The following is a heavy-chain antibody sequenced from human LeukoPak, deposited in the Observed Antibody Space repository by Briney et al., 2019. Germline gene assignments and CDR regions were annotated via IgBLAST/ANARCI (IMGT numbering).Heavy chain of an antibody. Sequence: GASVKVSCKASGYTFTSYGISWVRQAPGKGLEWMGGFDPEDGETIYAQKFQGRVTMTEDTSTDTAYMELSSLRSEDTAVYYCATDIAVAGTGFVDWGQGTLVTVSS. D-gene: IGHD6-19*01. CDR3: ATDIAVAGTGFVD. J-gene: IGHJ4*02. CDR2: FDPEDGET. V-gene: IGHV1-24*01. CDR1: GYTFTSYG.